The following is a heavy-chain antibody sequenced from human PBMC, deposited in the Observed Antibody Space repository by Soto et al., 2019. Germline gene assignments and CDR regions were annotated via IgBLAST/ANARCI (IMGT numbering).Heavy chain of an antibody. CDR1: GYTLTELS. Sequence: ASVKVSCKVSGYTLTELSMHWVRQAPGKGLEWMGGFDPEDGETIYAQKFQGRVTMTEDTSTDTAYMELSSLRSEDTAVYYCATDLWVGKYSSSYIWGQGTMVTVSS. CDR3: ATDLWVGKYSSSYI. CDR2: FDPEDGET. D-gene: IGHD6-13*01. J-gene: IGHJ3*02. V-gene: IGHV1-24*01.